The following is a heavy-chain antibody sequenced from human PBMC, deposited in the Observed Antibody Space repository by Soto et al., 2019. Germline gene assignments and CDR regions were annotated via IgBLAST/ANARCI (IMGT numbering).Heavy chain of an antibody. V-gene: IGHV4-59*01. J-gene: IGHJ5*02. CDR2: IYYSGST. CDR1: GGSISSYY. Sequence: SETLSLTCTVSGGSISSYYWSWIRQPPGKGLEWIGYIYYSGSTNYNPSLKSRVTISVDTSKNQFSLKLSSVTAADTAVYYCARYYDGYSYGYGGWFDPWGQGTLVTVYS. D-gene: IGHD5-18*01. CDR3: ARYYDGYSYGYGGWFDP.